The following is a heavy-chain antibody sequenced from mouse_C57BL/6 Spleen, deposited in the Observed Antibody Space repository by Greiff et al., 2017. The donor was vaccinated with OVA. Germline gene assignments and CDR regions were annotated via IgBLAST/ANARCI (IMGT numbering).Heavy chain of an antibody. V-gene: IGHV1-81*01. Sequence: QVQLQQSGAELARPGASVKLSCKASGYTFTSSGISWVKQRTGQGLEWIGEIYPRSGNTYYNEKFKGKATLTADKSSSTAYMELRSLTSEDSAVYFCAREAGYYCDYWGQGTTLTVSS. CDR3: AREAGYYCDY. CDR2: IYPRSGNT. CDR1: GYTFTSSG. J-gene: IGHJ2*01.